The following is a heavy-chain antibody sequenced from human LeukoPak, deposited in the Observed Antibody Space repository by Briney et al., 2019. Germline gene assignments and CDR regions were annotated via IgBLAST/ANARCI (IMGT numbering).Heavy chain of an antibody. CDR3: AKAPDYDFWSGYFDY. V-gene: IGHV3-23*01. Sequence: GGSLRLSCAPSGFTFSSYAMSWVRQAPGKGLEWVSAISGSGGSTYYADSVKGRFTISRDNSKNTLYLQMNSLRAEDTAVYYCAKAPDYDFWSGYFDYWGQGTLVTVSS. CDR1: GFTFSSYA. D-gene: IGHD3-3*01. CDR2: ISGSGGST. J-gene: IGHJ4*02.